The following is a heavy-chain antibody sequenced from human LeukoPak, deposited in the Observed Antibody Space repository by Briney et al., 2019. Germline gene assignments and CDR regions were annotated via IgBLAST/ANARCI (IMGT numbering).Heavy chain of an antibody. V-gene: IGHV4-4*07. D-gene: IGHD2-8*01. CDR1: GGSISSYY. Sequence: SETLSLTCTVSGGSISSYYWSWIRQPAGKGLERIGRIYTSGSTNYNPSLKSRVTISVDTSKNHFSLKLSSVTAADTAVYYCARDRGRHAYYYGLDVWGQGATVTVSS. J-gene: IGHJ6*02. CDR2: IYTSGST. CDR3: ARDRGRHAYYYGLDV.